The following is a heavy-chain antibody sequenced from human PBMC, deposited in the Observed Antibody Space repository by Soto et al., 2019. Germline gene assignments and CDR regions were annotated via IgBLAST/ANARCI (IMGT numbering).Heavy chain of an antibody. J-gene: IGHJ6*02. CDR2: IKTNTEGGTT. D-gene: IGHD2-21*01. CDR3: TTGSVEGV. Sequence: EVQLVESGGGFIYPGGSLRLSCAASGLTISNAWMNWVRQAPGKGLEWVGRIKTNTEGGTTEYAAAVKGSFTVSRDDSKNTLYQQMNSLRTEDTAVYYCTTGSVEGVWGQGTKVTVAS. V-gene: IGHV3-15*07. CDR1: GLTISNAW.